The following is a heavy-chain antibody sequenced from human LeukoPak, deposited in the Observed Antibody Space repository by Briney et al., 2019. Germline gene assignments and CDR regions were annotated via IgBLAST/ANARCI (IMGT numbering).Heavy chain of an antibody. CDR1: GFSFSSYT. V-gene: IGHV3-21*01. J-gene: IGHJ3*02. CDR2: IISSISYI. CDR3: ARKGGGDVNAFDI. Sequence: GRSLRLSCAASGFSFSSYTMNWVRQAPGKGLEWVSSIISSISYIYYADSVKGRFTISRDNAKNSLYLQMNSLRAEDTAVYYCARKGGGDVNAFDIWGQGTMVTVSS. D-gene: IGHD2-21*02.